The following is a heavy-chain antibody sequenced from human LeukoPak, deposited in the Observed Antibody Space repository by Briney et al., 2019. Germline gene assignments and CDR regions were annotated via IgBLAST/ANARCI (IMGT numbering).Heavy chain of an antibody. CDR3: ATKGTYYDFWSGYYRGGNWFDP. CDR1: GYTLTELS. J-gene: IGHJ5*02. CDR2: FDPEDGET. Sequence: ASVKVSCKVSGYTLTELSMHWVRQAPGKGLEWMGGFDPEDGETICAQKFQGRVTMTEDTSTDTAYMELSSLRSEDTAVYYCATKGTYYDFWSGYYRGGNWFDPWGQGTLVTVSS. D-gene: IGHD3-3*01. V-gene: IGHV1-24*01.